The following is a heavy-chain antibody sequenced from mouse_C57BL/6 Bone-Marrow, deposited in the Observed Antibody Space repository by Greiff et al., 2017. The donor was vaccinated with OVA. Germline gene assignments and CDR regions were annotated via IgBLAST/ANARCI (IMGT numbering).Heavy chain of an antibody. Sequence: EVKLVESGEGLVKPGGSLKLSCAASGFTFSSYAMSWVRQTPEKRLEWVAYISSGGDYIYYADTVKGRFTISRDNARNTLYLQMSSLKSEDTAMYYCTREAFYYDYAHYAMDYWGQGTSVTVSS. CDR3: TREAFYYDYAHYAMDY. V-gene: IGHV5-9-1*02. D-gene: IGHD2-4*01. CDR2: ISSGGDYI. J-gene: IGHJ4*01. CDR1: GFTFSSYA.